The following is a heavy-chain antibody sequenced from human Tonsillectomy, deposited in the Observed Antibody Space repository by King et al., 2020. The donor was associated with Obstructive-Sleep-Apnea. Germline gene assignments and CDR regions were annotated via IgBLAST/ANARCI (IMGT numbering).Heavy chain of an antibody. CDR1: GYDFTNYW. J-gene: IGHJ4*02. V-gene: IGHV5-10-1*01. CDR2: IHSSDSQT. CDR3: VRDAGTD. Sequence: VQLVEAGAELKKPGEPLRISCQGSGYDFTNYWISWVRQMPGKGIQCVGRIHSSDSQTNYSPSFQGRATISVDKSFNTAYLQWCSLRASDTPMYYCVRDAGTDWGQGTLVTVSS.